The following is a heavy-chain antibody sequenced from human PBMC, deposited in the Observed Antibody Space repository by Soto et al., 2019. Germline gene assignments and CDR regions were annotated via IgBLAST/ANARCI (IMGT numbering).Heavy chain of an antibody. J-gene: IGHJ4*01. Sequence: XSVKVSCKASGYPFTDYAMHWVRQAPGQRLEWMGWISTGNGNTKYSQKFQGRVTITRDTSATTAYMELSSLRSEDTAVYYCAKGSQMWTPDYSGHGTLVTV. CDR2: ISTGNGNT. CDR1: GYPFTDYA. D-gene: IGHD2-21*01. CDR3: AKGSQMWTPDY. V-gene: IGHV1-3*04.